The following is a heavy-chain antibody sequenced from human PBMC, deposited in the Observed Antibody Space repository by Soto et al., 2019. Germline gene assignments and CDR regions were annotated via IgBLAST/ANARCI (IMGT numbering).Heavy chain of an antibody. CDR3: ASSTTVTTSALGGYYGMDV. CDR1: GYSFTNYW. Sequence: GESLKISCKGSGYSFTNYWIGWVRQMPGKGLEWMGIIYPGDSDTRYSPSFQGQVTISADKSISTAYLQWSSLKASDTAMYYCASSTTVTTSALGGYYGMDVWGQGTTVTVSS. J-gene: IGHJ6*02. D-gene: IGHD4-17*01. V-gene: IGHV5-51*01. CDR2: IYPGDSDT.